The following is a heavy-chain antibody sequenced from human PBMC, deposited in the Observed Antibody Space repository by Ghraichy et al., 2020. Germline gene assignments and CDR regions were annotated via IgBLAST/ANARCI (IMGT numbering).Heavy chain of an antibody. Sequence: SETLSLTCAVYGGTFSGYYWSWIRQPPGKGLEWIGESNYSGSTNYNPSLKSRVTISVDTSKNQFSLKLSSVTAADTAVYYCAREYGDYSRGLDHWSQGTLVTVSS. V-gene: IGHV4-34*01. J-gene: IGHJ4*02. CDR2: SNYSGST. CDR3: AREYGDYSRGLDH. CDR1: GGTFSGYY. D-gene: IGHD4-17*01.